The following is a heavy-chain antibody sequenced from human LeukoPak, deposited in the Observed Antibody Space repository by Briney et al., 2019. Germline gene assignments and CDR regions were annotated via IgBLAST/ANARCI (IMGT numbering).Heavy chain of an antibody. CDR2: ISYNGGT. D-gene: IGHD6-19*01. V-gene: IGHV4-39*01. CDR1: GDSVDTIGYY. J-gene: IGHJ4*02. Sequence: KPSETLSLTCSVSGDSVDTIGYYWGWIRQPPGKGLEWIATISYNGGTWYSPSLKSRVTISIDTSKNQFSLKLSSVTAADTAVYYCARGWLGKDYLDYWGQGTLVAVSS. CDR3: ARGWLGKDYLDY.